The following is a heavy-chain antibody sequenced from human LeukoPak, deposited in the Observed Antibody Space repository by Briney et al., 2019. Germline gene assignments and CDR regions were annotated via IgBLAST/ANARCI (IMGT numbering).Heavy chain of an antibody. J-gene: IGHJ3*02. V-gene: IGHV3-21*01. CDR1: GFTFSSYS. D-gene: IGHD6-6*01. Sequence: PGGSLRLSCAASGFTFSSYSMNWVRQAPGKGLEWVSSISSSSSYIYYADSVKGRFTISRDNAKNSLYLQMNSLRAEDTAVYYCARPYLEYSSSPSAFDIWGQGTMVTVSS. CDR2: ISSSSSYI. CDR3: ARPYLEYSSSPSAFDI.